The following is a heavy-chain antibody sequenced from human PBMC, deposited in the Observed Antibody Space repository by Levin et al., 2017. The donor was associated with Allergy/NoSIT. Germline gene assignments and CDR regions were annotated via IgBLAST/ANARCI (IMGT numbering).Heavy chain of an antibody. V-gene: IGHV1-24*01. D-gene: IGHD3-9*01. CDR1: GYTLSEVA. Sequence: KAGGSLRLSCKISGYTLSEVAMHWVRKAPGKGLEWMGGIDPEDAEIIYAQKFQGRVTMTEDTSTDTAYMELSSLTSEDTAVYYCAKLLTGFYYGMNVWGPGTTVTVSS. CDR3: AKLLTGFYYGMNV. J-gene: IGHJ6*02. CDR2: IDPEDAEI.